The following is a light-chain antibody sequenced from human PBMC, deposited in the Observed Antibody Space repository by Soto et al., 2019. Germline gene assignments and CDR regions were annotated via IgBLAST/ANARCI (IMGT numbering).Light chain of an antibody. CDR3: QQTDSFPRT. CDR1: RIVNTY. CDR2: DAS. V-gene: IGKV1-39*01. Sequence: VHLTDAPASLSATVLYRVTITFQAIRIVNTYLNWYQQKPGKAPKLLIYDASSFQSGVPRRFSGSGSGTDFALTISSLQRDDFATYYCQQTDSFPRTFGQGTKVDIK. J-gene: IGKJ1*01.